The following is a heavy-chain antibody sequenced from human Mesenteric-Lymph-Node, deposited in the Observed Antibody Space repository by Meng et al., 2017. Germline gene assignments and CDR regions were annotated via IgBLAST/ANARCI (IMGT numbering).Heavy chain of an antibody. CDR1: GGSISSYY. CDR2: IYYSGST. D-gene: IGHD2-15*01. CDR3: ARGGWSLDY. J-gene: IGHJ4*02. V-gene: IGHV4-59*08. Sequence: QGRLQESGPGLVKPSETLSLTCTVSGGSISSYYWSWIRQPPGKGLEWIGYIYYSGSTNYNPSLKSRVTISVGTSKNQFSLNLSSVTAADTAVYYCARGGWSLDYWGQGTLVTVSS.